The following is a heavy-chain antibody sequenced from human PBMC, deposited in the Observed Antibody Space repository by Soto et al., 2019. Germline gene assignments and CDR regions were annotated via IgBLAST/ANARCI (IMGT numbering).Heavy chain of an antibody. CDR1: GGSISSYY. Sequence: PSETLSLTCTVSGGSISSYYWSWIRQPPGKGLEWIGYIYYSGSTNYNPSLKSRVTISVDTSKNQFSLKLSSVTAADTAVYYCARHGRVISMVRGVTPFDYWGQGTLVTVSS. CDR2: IYYSGST. CDR3: ARHGRVISMVRGVTPFDY. D-gene: IGHD3-10*01. J-gene: IGHJ4*02. V-gene: IGHV4-59*08.